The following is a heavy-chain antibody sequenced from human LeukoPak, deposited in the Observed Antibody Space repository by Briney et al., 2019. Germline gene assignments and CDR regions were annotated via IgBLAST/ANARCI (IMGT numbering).Heavy chain of an antibody. V-gene: IGHV3-33*08. D-gene: IGHD6-19*01. J-gene: IGHJ4*02. Sequence: PGGSLRLSCAASEFTFSSYAMSWVRQAPGKGLEWVAVIWYDGTNKYYADSVEGRFTISRDNSKNTLYLQMNSLRAEDTAVYYCARTRYNSGGGDYWGQGTPVTVSP. CDR1: EFTFSSYA. CDR2: IWYDGTNK. CDR3: ARTRYNSGGGDY.